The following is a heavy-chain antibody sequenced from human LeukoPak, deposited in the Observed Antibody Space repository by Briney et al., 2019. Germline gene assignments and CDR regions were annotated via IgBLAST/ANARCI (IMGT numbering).Heavy chain of an antibody. V-gene: IGHV3-30*03. J-gene: IGHJ4*02. CDR3: ARESEGGTGTSCPDY. CDR1: GFTFRSHG. Sequence: TGGSLRLSCVGFGFTFRSHGMNWVRQAPGKGLEWVAGIQSNGRNKYYVDSVKGRFAISRDNSKSTLYLQVNSLRVEDTALYYCARESEGGTGTSCPDYWGQGTLVTVSS. D-gene: IGHD2-2*01. CDR2: IQSNGRNK.